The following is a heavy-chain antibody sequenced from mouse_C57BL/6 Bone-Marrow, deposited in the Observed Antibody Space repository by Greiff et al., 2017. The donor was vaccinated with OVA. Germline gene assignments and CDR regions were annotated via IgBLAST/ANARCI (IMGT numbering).Heavy chain of an antibody. J-gene: IGHJ3*01. CDR1: GFTFSDYG. D-gene: IGHD1-1*01. CDR2: ISSGSSTI. V-gene: IGHV5-17*01. CDR3: ARDYGRGAFAY. Sequence: DVKLQESGGGLVKPGGSLKLSCAASGFTFSDYGMHWVRQAPEKGLEWVAYISSGSSTIYYADTVKGRFTISRDNAKNTLFLQMTSLRSEDTAMYYCARDYGRGAFAYWGQGTLVTVSA.